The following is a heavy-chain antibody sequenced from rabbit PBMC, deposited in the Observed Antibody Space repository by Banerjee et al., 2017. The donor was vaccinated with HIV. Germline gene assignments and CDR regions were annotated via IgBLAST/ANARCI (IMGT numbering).Heavy chain of an antibody. D-gene: IGHD2-1*01. J-gene: IGHJ4*01. CDR1: GFSFSGTYW. CDR3: ARSYDTYADYFNL. V-gene: IGHV1S45*01. Sequence: QEQLVESGGGLVQPEGSQTLTCTASGFSFSGTYWICWVRQAPGKGLEWIACIYADGSGYTYYASWAKGRFTISKTSSTTVTLQMTSLTAADTATYFCARSYDTYADYFNLWGPGTLVTVS. CDR2: IYADGSGYT.